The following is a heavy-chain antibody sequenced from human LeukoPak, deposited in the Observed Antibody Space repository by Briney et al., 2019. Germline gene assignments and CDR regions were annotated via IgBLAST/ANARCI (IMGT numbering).Heavy chain of an antibody. CDR3: ARDVGQAEWLGAFDI. V-gene: IGHV3-21*05. CDR2: ISSSSSYT. D-gene: IGHD3-3*01. J-gene: IGHJ3*02. CDR1: GFTFSSYS. Sequence: GGSLRLSCAASGFTFSSYSMKWVRQAPGKGLEWVSYISSSSSYTNYADSVKGRFTISRDNAKNSLYLQMNSLRAEDTAVYYCARDVGQAEWLGAFDIWGQGTMVTVSS.